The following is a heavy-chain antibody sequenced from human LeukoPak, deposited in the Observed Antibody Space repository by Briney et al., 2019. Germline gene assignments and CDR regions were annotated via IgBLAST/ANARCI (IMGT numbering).Heavy chain of an antibody. CDR3: ARARGYNHGPQDYYFDY. D-gene: IGHD5-18*01. V-gene: IGHV3-48*02. CDR1: GFTFSSYG. J-gene: IGHJ4*02. Sequence: QPGRSLRLSCAASGFTFSSYGMSWVRQAPGKRLEGVSYIRSSSSIMYYADSVKGRFTISRDNAKSSLYLQMSSLRDEDTAVYYCARARGYNHGPQDYYFDYWGQGTLVTVSS. CDR2: IRSSSSIM.